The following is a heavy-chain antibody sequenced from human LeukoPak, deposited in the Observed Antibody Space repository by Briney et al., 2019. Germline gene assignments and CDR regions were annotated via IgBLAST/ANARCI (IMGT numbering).Heavy chain of an antibody. J-gene: IGHJ4*02. CDR3: VGETTEGAKDH. V-gene: IGHV3-11*05. CDR2: ISSSSHYT. Sequence: AGGSQRLSCAASGFTFSDRYMGWVRQAPGKGLAWVSYISSSSHYTNYEASVRGRFIISRDNARDSLYLQMNSLRVEDTAIYYCVGETTEGAKDHWGQGTLVTVSS. D-gene: IGHD1-14*01. CDR1: GFTFSDRY.